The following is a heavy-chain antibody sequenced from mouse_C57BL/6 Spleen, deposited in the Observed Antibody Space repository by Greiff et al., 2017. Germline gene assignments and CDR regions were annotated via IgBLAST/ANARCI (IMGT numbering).Heavy chain of an antibody. CDR1: GYTFTSYW. CDR3: ARGDAGFGY. V-gene: IGHV1-7*01. J-gene: IGHJ3*01. Sequence: QVQLKQSGAELAKPGASVKLSCKASGYTFTSYWMHWVKQRPGQGLEWIGYINTSSGYTKYNQKFKDKATLTADKSSSTSYMQLRSLTYEDSAVYDGARGDAGFGYWGKGTLVTVSA. CDR2: INTSSGYT. D-gene: IGHD2-13*01.